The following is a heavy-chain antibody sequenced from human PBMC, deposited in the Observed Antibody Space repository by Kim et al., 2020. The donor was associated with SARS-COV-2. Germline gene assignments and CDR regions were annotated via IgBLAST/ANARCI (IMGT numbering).Heavy chain of an antibody. D-gene: IGHD6-13*01. J-gene: IGHJ6*02. CDR3: VRGGYSSSRILAPANYYYYYGMDV. CDR1: GGTFSNYA. CDR2: IIPIFGTV. V-gene: IGHV1-69*13. Sequence: SVKVSCKASGGTFSNYAISWVRQAPGQGLEWMGGIIPIFGTVNYAQKFQGRVTITADESTSTAYMELSSLRSEDTAVYYCVRGGYSSSRILAPANYYYYYGMDVGGQGTTVTVSS.